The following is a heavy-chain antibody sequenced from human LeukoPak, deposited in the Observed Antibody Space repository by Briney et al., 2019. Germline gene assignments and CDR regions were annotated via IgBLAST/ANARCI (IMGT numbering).Heavy chain of an antibody. D-gene: IGHD3-22*01. V-gene: IGHV4-4*02. CDR3: AREPVYYYDSSGYRYNWFDP. J-gene: IGHJ5*02. Sequence: SGTLSLTCAVSGGSISSSNWWSWVRQPPGKGLEWIGEINHSGSTNYNPSLKSRVTISVDTSKNQFSLKLSSVTAADTAVYYCAREPVYYYDSSGYRYNWFDPWGQGTLVTVSS. CDR1: GGSISSSNW. CDR2: INHSGST.